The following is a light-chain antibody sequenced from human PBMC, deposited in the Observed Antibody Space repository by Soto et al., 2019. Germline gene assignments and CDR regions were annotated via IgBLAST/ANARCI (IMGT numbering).Light chain of an antibody. CDR3: QQYNEWPLT. V-gene: IGKV3-15*01. J-gene: IGKJ4*01. CDR2: HAA. CDR1: QSGSNN. Sequence: EIVMTQSPATLSVSPGERATLSCRASQSGSNNVACYQQKPGQTPRLLIYHAATRATGIPARFSGSGSGTEVTLAISSLQSEDFAVYYCQQYNEWPLTLGGGTKVEI.